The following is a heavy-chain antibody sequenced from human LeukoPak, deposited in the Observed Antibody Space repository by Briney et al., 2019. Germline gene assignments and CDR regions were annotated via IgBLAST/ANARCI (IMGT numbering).Heavy chain of an antibody. J-gene: IGHJ3*02. CDR2: ISGSVGST. CDR3: AKDRGYSYGYDAFDI. D-gene: IGHD5-18*01. CDR1: GFTFSSYA. V-gene: IGHV3-23*01. Sequence: GGSLRLSCAASGFTFSSYAMSWVRQAPGNGLEWVSAISGSVGSTYYADSVKGRFTISRDNSKNTLYLQMNSLRAEDTAVYYCAKDRGYSYGYDAFDIWGQGTMVTVSS.